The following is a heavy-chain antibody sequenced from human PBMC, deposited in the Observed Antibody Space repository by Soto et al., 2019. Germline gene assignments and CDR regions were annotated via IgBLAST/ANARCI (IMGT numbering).Heavy chain of an antibody. CDR3: ARGQSTGVGYYGMEV. Sequence: QVQLVQSGAEVKKPGSSVKVSCKASGGTFSTYTINWVRQAPGQGLEWMGRIIPILDIANYAQKFQGRVTSTADKSTSTAYMEMSSLRSEDTAVYYCARGQSTGVGYYGMEVWGQGTTVTVSS. D-gene: IGHD6-13*01. J-gene: IGHJ6*02. CDR2: IIPILDIA. CDR1: GGTFSTYT. V-gene: IGHV1-69*02.